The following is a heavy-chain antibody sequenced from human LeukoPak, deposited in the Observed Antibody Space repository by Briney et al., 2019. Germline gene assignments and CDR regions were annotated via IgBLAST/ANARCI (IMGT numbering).Heavy chain of an antibody. CDR3: ARLPQGEPPKIPYLDY. CDR2: MNPNSGNT. D-gene: IGHD3-16*01. J-gene: IGHJ4*02. V-gene: IGHV1-8*01. CDR1: GYTFTSYD. Sequence: GASVKVSCKASGYTFTSYDINWVRQATGQGLEWMGWMNPNSGNTGYAQKFQGRVTMTRNTSISTAYMELSSLRSEDTAVYYCARLPQGEPPKIPYLDYWGQGTLVTASS.